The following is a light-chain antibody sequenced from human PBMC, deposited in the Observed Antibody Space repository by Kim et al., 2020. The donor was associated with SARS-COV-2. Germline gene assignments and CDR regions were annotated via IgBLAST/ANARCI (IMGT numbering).Light chain of an antibody. Sequence: QSALTQPPSASGSLGQSVTISCTGTSSDVGGYNYVSWYQHHPGKAPKFMIYEVSKRPSGVPARFSGSKSGNTASLTVSGLQADDEADYYCSSYAGSNNWVFGGGTQLTVL. CDR2: EVS. CDR3: SSYAGSNNWV. CDR1: SSDVGGYNY. V-gene: IGLV2-8*01. J-gene: IGLJ3*02.